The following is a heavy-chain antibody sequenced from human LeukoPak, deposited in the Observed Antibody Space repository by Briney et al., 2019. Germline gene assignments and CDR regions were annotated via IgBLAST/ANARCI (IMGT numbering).Heavy chain of an antibody. V-gene: IGHV3-30*18. CDR3: AKNYDFWSGDYYMDV. D-gene: IGHD3-3*01. CDR1: GFTFSSFG. CDR2: LSYDGSNR. J-gene: IGHJ6*03. Sequence: GSLRLSCAASGFTFSSFGMHWVRQGPGKGLQWVALLSYDGSNRDYADSVKGRFTITRDNSKNTLFLQMNSLRAGGTAVYYCAKNYDFWSGDYYMDVWGKGTTVTVSS.